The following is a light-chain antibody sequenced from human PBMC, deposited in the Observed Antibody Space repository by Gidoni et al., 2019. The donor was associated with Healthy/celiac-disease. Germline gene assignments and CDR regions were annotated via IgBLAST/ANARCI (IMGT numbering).Light chain of an antibody. V-gene: IGKV4-1*01. CDR1: QSVLYSSNNKKY. Sequence: DIVMTKSPDSLSVSRGERATINCKSSQSVLYSSNNKKYLAWYQQKPGQPPKLLIYWASTRESGVPDRFSGIVSGTDFTLTISSLQAEDVAVYYCQQYYSTPFTFGPGTKVDIK. CDR2: WAS. J-gene: IGKJ3*01. CDR3: QQYYSTPFT.